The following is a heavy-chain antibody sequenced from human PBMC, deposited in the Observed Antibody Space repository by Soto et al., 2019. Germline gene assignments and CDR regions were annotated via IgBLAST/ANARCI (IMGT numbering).Heavy chain of an antibody. CDR2: INPNSGGT. D-gene: IGHD2-15*01. J-gene: IGHJ4*02. V-gene: IGHV1-2*02. Sequence: VASVKVSCKXSGYTFTGYYMHWVRQAPGQGLEWMGWINPNSGGTNYAQKFQGRVTMTRDTSISTAYMELSRLRSDDTAVYYCARGGSSLRYYFDYWGQGTLVTVSS. CDR3: ARGGSSLRYYFDY. CDR1: GYTFTGYY.